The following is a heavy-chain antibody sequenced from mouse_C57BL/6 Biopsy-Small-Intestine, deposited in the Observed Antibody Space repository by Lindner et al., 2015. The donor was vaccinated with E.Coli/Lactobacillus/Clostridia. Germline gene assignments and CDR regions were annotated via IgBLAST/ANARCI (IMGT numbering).Heavy chain of an antibody. V-gene: IGHV1-64*01. J-gene: IGHJ2*01. CDR1: GYTFTSYY. CDR2: INPSGGST. D-gene: IGHD1-1*01. CDR3: ARVPRYYDSSGYYYFDY. Sequence: SVKVSCKASGYTFTSYYMHWVRQAPGQGLEWMGIINPSGGSTSYAQKFQGRVTMTRDTSTSTVYMELSSLRSEDTAVYYCARVPRYYDSSGYYYFDYWGQGTLVTVSS.